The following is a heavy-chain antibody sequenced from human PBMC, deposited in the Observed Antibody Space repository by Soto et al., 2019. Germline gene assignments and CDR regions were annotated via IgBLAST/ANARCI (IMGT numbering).Heavy chain of an antibody. V-gene: IGHV3-23*01. CDR2: ISGSGGST. J-gene: IGHJ4*02. CDR3: ANAAPPRVCSGGSCYFAPFDY. CDR1: GFTFSSYA. Sequence: GGSLRLSCAASGFTFSSYAMSWVRQAPGKGLEWVSAISGSGGSTYYADSVKGRFTISRDNSKNTLYLQMNSLRAEDTAVYYCANAAPPRVCSGGSCYFAPFDYWGQGTLVTVSS. D-gene: IGHD2-15*01.